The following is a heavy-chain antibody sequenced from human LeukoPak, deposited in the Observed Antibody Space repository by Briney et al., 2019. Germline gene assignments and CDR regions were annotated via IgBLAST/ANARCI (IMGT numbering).Heavy chain of an antibody. V-gene: IGHV4-30-4*08. CDR2: IYYSEST. D-gene: IGHD3-3*01. J-gene: IGHJ6*03. CDR3: ARTDPTYYDFWSGYTDYYYYYYMDV. Sequence: SQTLSLTCTVSGGSISSGDYYWGWIRQPPGKGLEWIGYIYYSESTYYNPSLKSRVTISVDTSKNQFSLKLSSVTAADTAVYYFARTDPTYYDFWSGYTDYYYYYYMDVWGKGTTVTVSS. CDR1: GGSISSGDYY.